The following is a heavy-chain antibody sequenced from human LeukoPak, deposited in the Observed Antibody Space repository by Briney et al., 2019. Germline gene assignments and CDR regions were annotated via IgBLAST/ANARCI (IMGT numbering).Heavy chain of an antibody. D-gene: IGHD6-19*01. CDR3: ARDRAGTTPLGYYGMDV. CDR2: IYSGGST. V-gene: IGHV3-53*01. CDR1: GFTFSSYS. J-gene: IGHJ6*02. Sequence: GGSLRLSCAVSGFTFSSYSMNWVRQAPGKGLEWVSVIYSGGSTYYADSVKGRFTISRDNSKNTLYLQMNSLRAEDTAVYYCARDRAGTTPLGYYGMDVWGQGTTVTVSS.